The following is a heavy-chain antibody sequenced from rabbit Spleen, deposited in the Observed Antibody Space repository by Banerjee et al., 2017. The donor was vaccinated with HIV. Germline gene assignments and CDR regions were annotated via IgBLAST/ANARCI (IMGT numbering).Heavy chain of an antibody. CDR1: GVSLSGDSY. V-gene: IGHV1S45*01. J-gene: IGHJ6*01. CDR2: IDTGSSGFT. D-gene: IGHD1-1*01. CDR3: ARDTSSSFSSYGMDL. Sequence: QEQLVESRGDLVKPGASLTLTCIASGVSLSGDSYMCWVRQAPGKGLEWIACIDTGSSGFTYFASWAKGRFTISKTSSTTVTLQMTSLTAADTATYFCARDTSSSFSSYGMDLWGPGTLVTVS.